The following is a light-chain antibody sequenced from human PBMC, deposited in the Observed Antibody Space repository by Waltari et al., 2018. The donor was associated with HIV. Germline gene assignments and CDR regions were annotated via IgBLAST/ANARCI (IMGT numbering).Light chain of an antibody. CDR1: EIGDKR. J-gene: IGLJ3*02. Sequence: SYELTQPPSVSLAPGQTARITCGGPEIGDKRVHWYQQKPGQAPVLVVYDDRDRPSGVPERFSGSNSGNTATLTISRVEAGDEAAYYCQVWDTGDHPGVFGGGTKLTVL. CDR2: DDR. CDR3: QVWDTGDHPGV. V-gene: IGLV3-21*02.